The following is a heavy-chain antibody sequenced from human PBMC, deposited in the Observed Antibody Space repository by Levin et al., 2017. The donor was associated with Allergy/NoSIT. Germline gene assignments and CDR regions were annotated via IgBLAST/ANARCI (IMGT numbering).Heavy chain of an antibody. CDR1: GFTFSSYA. Sequence: GESLKISCAASGFTFSSYAMHWVRQAPGKGLEWVAVLSYDGNNKYYADSVKGRFTISRDISKNTLYLQMNSLRTEDTAVYYCARGRAPYSSGWYDADYWGQGTLVTVSS. D-gene: IGHD6-19*01. V-gene: IGHV3-30-3*01. J-gene: IGHJ4*02. CDR3: ARGRAPYSSGWYDADY. CDR2: LSYDGNNK.